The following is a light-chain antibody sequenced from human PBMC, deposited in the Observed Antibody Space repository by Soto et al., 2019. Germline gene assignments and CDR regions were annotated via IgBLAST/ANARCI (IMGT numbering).Light chain of an antibody. CDR2: RAS. J-gene: IGKJ1*01. CDR3: LQYHNLWA. Sequence: TLSVSPGERATLSCRASQNIYSNIAWYQQRPGQAPRLLIYRASTRATGVPARFSGSGSGTEFTLTISSLQSEDFTVYSCLQYHNLWAFGQGTKADIK. CDR1: QNIYSN. V-gene: IGKV3-15*01.